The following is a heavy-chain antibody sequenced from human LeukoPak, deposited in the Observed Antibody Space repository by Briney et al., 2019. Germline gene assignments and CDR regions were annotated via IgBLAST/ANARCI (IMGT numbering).Heavy chain of an antibody. Sequence: ASVKVSCKASGYTFTGYYMHWVRQAPGQGLEWMGWINPNSGGTNCAQKFQGRVTMTRDTSISTAYMELSRLRSDDTAVYYCARTVVGPINWFDPWGQGSLVTVSS. V-gene: IGHV1-2*02. CDR2: INPNSGGT. D-gene: IGHD6-19*01. CDR3: ARTVVGPINWFDP. J-gene: IGHJ5*02. CDR1: GYTFTGYY.